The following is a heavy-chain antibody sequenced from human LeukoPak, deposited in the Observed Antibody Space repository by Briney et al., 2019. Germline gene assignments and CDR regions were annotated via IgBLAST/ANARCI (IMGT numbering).Heavy chain of an antibody. D-gene: IGHD1-1*01. J-gene: IGHJ5*02. CDR2: INPSGGST. CDR3: ARVPFGWKWFDP. Sequence: ASVKVSCKASGYTFTSYYMHWVRQAPGQGLEWMGIINPSGGSTSYAQKFQGRVTMTRDTSTSTVYMELRSLRSDDTAVYYCARVPFGWKWFDPWGQGTLVTVSS. CDR1: GYTFTSYY. V-gene: IGHV1-46*01.